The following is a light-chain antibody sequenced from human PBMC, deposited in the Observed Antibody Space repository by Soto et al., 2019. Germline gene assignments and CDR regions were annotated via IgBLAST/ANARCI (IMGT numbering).Light chain of an antibody. Sequence: QSVLTQPPSVSEAPRQRVTISCSGSSSNIGNNAVNWYQQLPGQAPKIVIYYDDLLTSGVSDRFSGSKSGTSASLAISGLQSDDEAEYYWAAWDDSRNAYVFGPGTKVTVL. CDR1: SSNIGNNA. CDR2: YDD. CDR3: AAWDDSRNAYV. V-gene: IGLV1-36*01. J-gene: IGLJ1*01.